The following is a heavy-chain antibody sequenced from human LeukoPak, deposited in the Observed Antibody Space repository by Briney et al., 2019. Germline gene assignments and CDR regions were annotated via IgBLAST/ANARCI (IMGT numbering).Heavy chain of an antibody. CDR2: IVLIIGIA. CDR1: GCTFTSYT. V-gene: IGHV1-69*04. D-gene: IGHD2-8*01. CDR3: ARDNGRIDY. J-gene: IGHJ4*01. Sequence: TSVKVSCKASGCTFTSYTIRWVRQAPGQGLEWIGRIVLIIGIANYAQKFQGRVTITADKCTSTAYMELSSLRSEDTAVYYCARDNGRIDYWGQGTPVTVSS.